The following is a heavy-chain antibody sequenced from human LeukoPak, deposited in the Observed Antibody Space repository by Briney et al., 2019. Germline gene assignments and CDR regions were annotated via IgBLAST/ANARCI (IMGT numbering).Heavy chain of an antibody. V-gene: IGHV3-64D*06. CDR3: VPKGTEGY. J-gene: IGHJ4*02. CDR2: ISPEGTST. CDR1: GFTFSAYA. Sequence: PGGSLRLSCSASGFTFSAYAMHWVRQAPGKRLEYVSAISPEGTSTYYADSVRGRFSISRDNSKNTLYLQMSSLRAEDTAVYYCVPKGTEGYWGQGTLVTVSS.